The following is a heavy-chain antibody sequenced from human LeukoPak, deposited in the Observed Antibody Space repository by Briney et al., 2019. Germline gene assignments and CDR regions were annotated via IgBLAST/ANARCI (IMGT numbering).Heavy chain of an antibody. CDR3: ARDSVVRGASGYGMDV. Sequence: KPSETLSLTCAVYGGSFSGYYWSWIRQPPGKGLEWIGEINHSGSTNYNPSLKSRVTISVDTSKNQFSLKLSSVTAADTAVYYCARDSVVRGASGYGMDVWGQGTTVTVSS. D-gene: IGHD3-10*01. CDR1: GGSFSGYY. J-gene: IGHJ6*02. CDR2: INHSGST. V-gene: IGHV4-34*01.